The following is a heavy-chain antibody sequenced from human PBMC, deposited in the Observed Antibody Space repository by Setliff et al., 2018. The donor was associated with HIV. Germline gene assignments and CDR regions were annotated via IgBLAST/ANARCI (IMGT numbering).Heavy chain of an antibody. CDR2: INHSGST. V-gene: IGHV4-34*01. D-gene: IGHD3-22*01. Sequence: SETLSLTCAVYGGSFSGYYWSWIRQPPGKGLEWIGEINHSGSTNYNPSLKSRVTIPVDTSKNQFSLKLNSVTAADTAVYYCDANYYDSSGYNDYWGQGTLVTVSS. CDR3: DANYYDSSGYNDY. J-gene: IGHJ4*02. CDR1: GGSFSGYY.